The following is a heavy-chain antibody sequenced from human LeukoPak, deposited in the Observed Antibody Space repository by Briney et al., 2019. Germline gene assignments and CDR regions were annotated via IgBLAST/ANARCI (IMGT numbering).Heavy chain of an antibody. J-gene: IGHJ4*01. V-gene: IGHV3-7*01. CDR1: GFTFSTYW. Sequence: GGSLRLSCATSGFTFSTYWMTWVRQAPGKGLEWVANIKPDGAKKSYADFVEGRFTISRDNAKNSLYLQMRSLRAEDTAVYYCANSPMILDGHYWGHGTLVTVSS. CDR2: IKPDGAKK. CDR3: ANSPMILDGHY. D-gene: IGHD3-22*01.